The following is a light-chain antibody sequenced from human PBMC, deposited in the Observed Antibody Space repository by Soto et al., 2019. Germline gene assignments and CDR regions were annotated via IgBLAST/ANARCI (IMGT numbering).Light chain of an antibody. J-gene: IGKJ1*01. Sequence: DIQMTQSPSTLSGSVGDRVTSTCRASQTISSWLAWYPQKPGKAPKLLIYKASTLKSGVPSRFSGSGSGTEFTLPISSLQPDDFATYYCQQYNTYSRTFGQGTKVDIK. V-gene: IGKV1-5*03. CDR3: QQYNTYSRT. CDR2: KAS. CDR1: QTISSW.